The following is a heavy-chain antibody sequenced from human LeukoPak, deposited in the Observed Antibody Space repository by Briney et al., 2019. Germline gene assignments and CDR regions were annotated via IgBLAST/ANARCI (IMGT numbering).Heavy chain of an antibody. V-gene: IGHV3-30*03. J-gene: IGHJ4*02. CDR1: GFTFSGLG. Sequence: GGSLRLSCAASGFTFSGLGMHWVRQAPGKGLEWVAVISYDGSDKYYADSVKGRFTISRDNSKSTVYLQMNSLRAEDTAVYYCARRGPDYYGSGSYLDYWGQGTLVTVSS. CDR2: ISYDGSDK. CDR3: ARRGPDYYGSGSYLDY. D-gene: IGHD3-10*01.